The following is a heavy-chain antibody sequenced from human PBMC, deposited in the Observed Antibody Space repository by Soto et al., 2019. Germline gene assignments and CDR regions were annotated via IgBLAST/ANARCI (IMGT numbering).Heavy chain of an antibody. CDR2: FYYSGST. CDR3: ARSVFP. V-gene: IGHV4-59*06. CDR1: GASITTYY. Sequence: SETLSLTCTVSGASITTYYWSWIRQPPGKGLEWIGYFYYSGSTYYNPSLKSRVTISVNTSKNQFSLKLSSVTAADTAVYYCARSVFPWGQGTLVTVSS. J-gene: IGHJ5*02.